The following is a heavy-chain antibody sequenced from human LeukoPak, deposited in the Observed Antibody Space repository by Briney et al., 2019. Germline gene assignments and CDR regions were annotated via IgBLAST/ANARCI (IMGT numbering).Heavy chain of an antibody. CDR1: GGSFSGYY. J-gene: IGHJ5*02. CDR2: INHSGST. V-gene: IGHV4-34*01. Sequence: SETLSLTCAVYGGSFSGYYWSWIRQPPGKGLEWIGEINHSGSTYYNPSLKSRVTISVDTSKNQFSLKLSSVTAADTAVYYCARGSKEFDPWGQGTLVTVSS. CDR3: ARGSKEFDP. D-gene: IGHD6-13*01.